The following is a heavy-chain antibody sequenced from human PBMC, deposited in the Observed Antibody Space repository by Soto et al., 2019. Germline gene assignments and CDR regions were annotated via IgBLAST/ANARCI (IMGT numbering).Heavy chain of an antibody. CDR2: IWYDGSNK. V-gene: IGHV3-33*01. CDR1: GFTFSSYG. Sequence: GGSLRLSCAASGFTFSSYGMHWVRQAPGKGLEWVAVIWYDGSNKYYADSVKGRFTISRDNSKNTLYLQMNSLRAEDTAVYYCARAAALSDPSFYYYYGMDVWGQGTTVTVSS. CDR3: ARAAALSDPSFYYYYGMDV. J-gene: IGHJ6*02. D-gene: IGHD6-25*01.